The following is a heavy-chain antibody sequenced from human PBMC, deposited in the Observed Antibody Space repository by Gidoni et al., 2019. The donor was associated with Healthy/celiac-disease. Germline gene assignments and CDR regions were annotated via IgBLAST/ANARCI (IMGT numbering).Heavy chain of an antibody. CDR2: ISYDGSNK. J-gene: IGHJ4*02. D-gene: IGHD6-13*01. V-gene: IGHV3-30*18. Sequence: QVQLVESGGGVVQPGRSLRLSCAASGFTFSSYVMHWVRQAPGKGLEWVAVISYDGSNKYYADSVKGRFTISRDNSKNTLYLQMNSLRAEDTAVYYCAKVRSSSWGQGTLVTVSS. CDR1: GFTFSSYV. CDR3: AKVRSSS.